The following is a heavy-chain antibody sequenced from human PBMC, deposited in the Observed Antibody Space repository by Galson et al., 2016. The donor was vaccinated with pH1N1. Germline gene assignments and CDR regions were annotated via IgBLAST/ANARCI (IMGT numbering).Heavy chain of an antibody. Sequence: SVKVSCKASGGTFGRYGINWVRQAPGQGLEWLGGIIPIFNTAKYAQNFPGRVTITADKSTTTTYMELSSLRSEDTAGYYCAREDYYDSDLSDWYFDLWGRGTLVTVSS. CDR2: IIPIFNTA. J-gene: IGHJ2*01. CDR1: GGTFGRYG. CDR3: AREDYYDSDLSDWYFDL. V-gene: IGHV1-69*06. D-gene: IGHD3-22*01.